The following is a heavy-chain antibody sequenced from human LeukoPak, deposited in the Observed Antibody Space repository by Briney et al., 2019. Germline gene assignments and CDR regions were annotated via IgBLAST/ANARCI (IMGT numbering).Heavy chain of an antibody. CDR3: ARGLGYCSGGSCYRRFDP. CDR1: GYTFTSYD. D-gene: IGHD2-15*01. Sequence: ASVKVSCKASGYTFTSYDINWVRQATGQGLEWMRWMNPNSGNTGYAQKFQGRVTITRNTSISTAYMELSSLRAEDTAVYYCARGLGYCSGGSCYRRFDPWGQGTLVTVSS. V-gene: IGHV1-8*03. J-gene: IGHJ5*02. CDR2: MNPNSGNT.